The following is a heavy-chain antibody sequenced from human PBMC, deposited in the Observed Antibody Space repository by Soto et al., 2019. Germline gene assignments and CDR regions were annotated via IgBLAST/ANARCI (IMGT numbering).Heavy chain of an antibody. J-gene: IGHJ4*02. CDR3: ARRGFDAIFWYLDY. V-gene: IGHV4-4*02. Sequence: QVQLQESGPGLVKPSGTLSLTCDVSGGSISSGDWCWSWVRQSPGKGLEWIGEIYYSGSTTYNPSLKSRVTISADTSENQFSLRLSSVTAADTAVYYRARRGFDAIFWYLDYWGQGTLVTVSS. D-gene: IGHD3-9*01. CDR2: IYYSGST. CDR1: GGSISSGDW.